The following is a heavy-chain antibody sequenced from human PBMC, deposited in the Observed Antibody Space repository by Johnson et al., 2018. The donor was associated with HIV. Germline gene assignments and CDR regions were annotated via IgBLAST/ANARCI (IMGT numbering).Heavy chain of an antibody. D-gene: IGHD6-13*01. J-gene: IGHJ3*02. CDR3: AKVRRGSSWYIAFDI. CDR1: GFTFSSYA. Sequence: EQLVESGGGVVRPGGSLRLSCASSGFTFSSYAMSWVRQAPGKGLEWVSAISGSGGSTYYADSVKGRFTISRDNSKNTLYLQMSSLTAEDTAEYYCAKVRRGSSWYIAFDIWGQGTMVTVSS. V-gene: IGHV3-23*04. CDR2: ISGSGGST.